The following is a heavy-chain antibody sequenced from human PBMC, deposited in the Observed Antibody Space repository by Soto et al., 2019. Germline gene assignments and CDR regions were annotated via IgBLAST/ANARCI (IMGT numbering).Heavy chain of an antibody. Sequence: GGSLRLSCAAPGFTFSDYYMSWIRQAPGKGLEWVSYISSSGTTIYYADSVKGRFTISRDNARNSLYLQMNSLRAEDTAVYYCARDLGSSWYPEYFQHWGQGTLVTVSS. CDR1: GFTFSDYY. CDR3: ARDLGSSWYPEYFQH. D-gene: IGHD6-13*01. CDR2: ISSSGTTI. V-gene: IGHV3-11*04. J-gene: IGHJ1*01.